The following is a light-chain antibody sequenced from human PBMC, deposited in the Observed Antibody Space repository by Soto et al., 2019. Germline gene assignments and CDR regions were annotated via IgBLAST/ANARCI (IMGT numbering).Light chain of an antibody. CDR1: QSVSSSF. CDR3: QQYGTSPMIT. V-gene: IGKV3-20*01. J-gene: IGKJ5*01. Sequence: EIVLTQSPGTLSLSPGERATLSCRASQSVSSSFLAWYQLKPGQAPRLLIYGASSRATGIPDRFSGSGSGTDFTLTISRLEPEDFALYYCQQYGTSPMITFGQGTRLDI. CDR2: GAS.